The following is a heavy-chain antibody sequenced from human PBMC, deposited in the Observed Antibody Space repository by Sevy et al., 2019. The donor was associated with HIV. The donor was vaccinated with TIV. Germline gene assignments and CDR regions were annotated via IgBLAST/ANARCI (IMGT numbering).Heavy chain of an antibody. J-gene: IGHJ4*02. CDR1: GFTFSSYT. D-gene: IGHD1-26*01. Sequence: GGSLRLSCTASGFTFSSYTFNWVRQAPGKGLEWVSQISSGSSIFYADSVKGRFTITSDNAKNSLYLQMNSLRDEDTAVYYCARGYYGKGHIDYWGQGTLVTVSS. CDR2: ISSGSSI. CDR3: ARGYYGKGHIDY. V-gene: IGHV3-48*02.